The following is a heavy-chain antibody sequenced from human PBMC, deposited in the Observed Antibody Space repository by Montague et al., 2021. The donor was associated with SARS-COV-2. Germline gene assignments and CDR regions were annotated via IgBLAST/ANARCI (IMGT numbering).Heavy chain of an antibody. V-gene: IGHV4-59*08. Sequence: SETLSLTCTVAGDSVSRSYWNWIRQSPGKGLEWIGNIYYYGSVNSYSSLKSRLSISLDTSKNQLSLTLTSVTAADTATSYCARQITMVREPFDSWGQGTLVLVSS. J-gene: IGHJ4*02. CDR2: IYYYGSV. CDR1: GDSVSRSY. D-gene: IGHD3-10*01. CDR3: ARQITMVREPFDS.